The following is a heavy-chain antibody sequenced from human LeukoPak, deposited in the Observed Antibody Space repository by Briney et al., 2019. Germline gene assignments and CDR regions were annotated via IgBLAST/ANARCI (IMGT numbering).Heavy chain of an antibody. J-gene: IGHJ4*02. CDR1: GFTFSSNW. Sequence: PGGSLRLSCEASGFTFSSNWMHWVRQAPGKGLEWVSLISWDGGSTYYADSVKGRFTISRDNSKNSLYLQMNSLRTEDTALYYCAKDKYSSGWYLFDYWGQGTLVTVSS. CDR2: ISWDGGST. V-gene: IGHV3-43*01. CDR3: AKDKYSSGWYLFDY. D-gene: IGHD6-19*01.